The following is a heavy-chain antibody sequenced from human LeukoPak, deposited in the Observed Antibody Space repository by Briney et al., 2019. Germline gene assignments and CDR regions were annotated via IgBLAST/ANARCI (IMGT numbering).Heavy chain of an antibody. Sequence: PGGSLRLSCAASGFTFNTYAMSWVRQAPGKGLEWVSSIGGGGGTYYADSPKGRFTISRDNSKNTLYLQMNSLRAEDTAVYYCAKGNSGYNSGYYYHFFDYWGQGTLVTVSS. D-gene: IGHD5-12*01. CDR2: IGGGGGT. J-gene: IGHJ4*02. V-gene: IGHV3-23*01. CDR1: GFTFNTYA. CDR3: AKGNSGYNSGYYYHFFDY.